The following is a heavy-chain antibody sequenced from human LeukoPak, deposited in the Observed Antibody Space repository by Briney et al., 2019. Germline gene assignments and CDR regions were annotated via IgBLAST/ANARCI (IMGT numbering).Heavy chain of an antibody. J-gene: IGHJ4*02. CDR2: ISGSGGST. Sequence: GGSLRLSCAASGLTFSSYAMSWVRQAPGKGLEWVSAISGSGGSTNYADSVKGRFTISRDNSKNTLYLQMNSLRAEDTAVYYCAKDRLRGVIIPYSDYWGQGTLVTVSS. D-gene: IGHD3-10*01. V-gene: IGHV3-23*01. CDR1: GLTFSSYA. CDR3: AKDRLRGVIIPYSDY.